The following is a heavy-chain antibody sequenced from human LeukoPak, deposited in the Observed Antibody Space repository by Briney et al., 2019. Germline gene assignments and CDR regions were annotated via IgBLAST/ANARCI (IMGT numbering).Heavy chain of an antibody. J-gene: IGHJ4*02. CDR3: ARDQVIILGFDY. CDR1: GYSISSGYY. D-gene: IGHD3-3*01. V-gene: IGHV4-38-2*02. CDR2: IYHSGST. Sequence: KPSETLSLTCAVSGYSISSGYYWGWIRQPPGKGLEWIGSIYHSGSTYYNPSLKSRVTISVDTSKNQFSLKLSSVTAADTAVYYCARDQVIILGFDYWGQGTLVTVSS.